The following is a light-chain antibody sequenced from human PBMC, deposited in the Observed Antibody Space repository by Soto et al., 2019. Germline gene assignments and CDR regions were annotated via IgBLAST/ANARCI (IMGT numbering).Light chain of an antibody. CDR3: CSFAGSYTHWV. Sequence: QSALTQPRSVSGSPGQSVTISCTGASSDVGGYNYVSWYQQHPGKAPKVMIYDVSKRPSGVPDRFSGSKSGNTASLTIFGLQAEDEADYYCCSFAGSYTHWVFGGGTKLTVL. V-gene: IGLV2-11*01. J-gene: IGLJ3*02. CDR1: SSDVGGYNY. CDR2: DVS.